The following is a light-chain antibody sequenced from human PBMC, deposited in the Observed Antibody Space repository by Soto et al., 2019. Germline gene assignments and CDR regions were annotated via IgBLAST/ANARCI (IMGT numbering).Light chain of an antibody. CDR2: GAS. CDR3: QQYGSSPPT. J-gene: IGKJ1*01. Sequence: ERVLTQSPGTLSLSPGERATLSCRASQSVSTNYLAWYQRKPGQAPRLLIYGASSRATDIPNRFSGSGSGTDFTLTITRLKAEDFAVYYCQQYGSSPPTFGQGTKVEIK. V-gene: IGKV3-20*01. CDR1: QSVSTNY.